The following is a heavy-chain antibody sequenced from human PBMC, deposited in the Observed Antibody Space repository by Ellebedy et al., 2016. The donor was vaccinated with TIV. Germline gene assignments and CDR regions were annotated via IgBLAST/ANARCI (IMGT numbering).Heavy chain of an antibody. Sequence: PGGSLRLSCAASGFTFSDYWMNWVRQAPGKGLEWVANIKPGGNEKFYVGSVVGRFTISRDNAKNSLYLQMNSLRAEDTAVYYCARQTVATSVNDAFDIWGLGTVVTVSS. CDR2: IKPGGNEK. CDR1: GFTFSDYW. D-gene: IGHD4-17*01. V-gene: IGHV3-7*01. CDR3: ARQTVATSVNDAFDI. J-gene: IGHJ3*02.